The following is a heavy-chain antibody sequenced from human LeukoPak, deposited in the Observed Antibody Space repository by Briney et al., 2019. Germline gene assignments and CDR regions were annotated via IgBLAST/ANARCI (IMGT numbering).Heavy chain of an antibody. J-gene: IGHJ6*03. CDR1: GFTVSSNY. CDR2: IYSGGST. Sequence: GGSLRLSCAASGFTVSSNYMSWVRQAPGKGLEWVSVIYSGGSTYYADSVKGRFTISRDNSKNMLYLQMNSLRAEDTAVYYCARVLDYGDGAYEYYYMDVWGKGTTVTVSS. D-gene: IGHD4-17*01. CDR3: ARVLDYGDGAYEYYYMDV. V-gene: IGHV3-53*01.